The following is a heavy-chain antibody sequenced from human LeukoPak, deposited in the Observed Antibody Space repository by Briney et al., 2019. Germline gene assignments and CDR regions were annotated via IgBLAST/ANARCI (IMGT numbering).Heavy chain of an antibody. J-gene: IGHJ3*02. CDR3: ARHMTTDMLDAFDI. CDR1: GYSISSGYY. Sequence: PSETLSLTCAVSGYSISSGYYWAWIRQFPGKGLEWIGSIFHSGSTYDNPPLKSRVSTSVDASKNHFSLTLTSVTAADTAVYHCARHMTTDMLDAFDIWGQGTMAIISS. D-gene: IGHD3-10*02. CDR2: IFHSGST. V-gene: IGHV4-38-2*01.